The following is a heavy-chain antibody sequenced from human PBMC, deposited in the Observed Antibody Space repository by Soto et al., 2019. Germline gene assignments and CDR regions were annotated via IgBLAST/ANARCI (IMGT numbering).Heavy chain of an antibody. D-gene: IGHD3-10*01. J-gene: IGHJ4*02. CDR3: ARAGENYGSGTFSPPLRYYFNS. CDR2: INPSGGRT. V-gene: IGHV1-46*01. Sequence: QVQLVQSGTEVKKPRASVKVSCKASGYTFTTHYMHWVRQAPGQGLEWMGIINPSGGRTTYALKFQGRVTMTSDTSTNTVYVELTSLRSEDTAIYFCARAGENYGSGTFSPPLRYYFNSWGQGTLVTVSS. CDR1: GYTFTTHY.